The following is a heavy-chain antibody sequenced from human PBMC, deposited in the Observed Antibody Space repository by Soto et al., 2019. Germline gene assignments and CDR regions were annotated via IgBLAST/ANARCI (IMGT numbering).Heavy chain of an antibody. D-gene: IGHD3-10*01. Sequence: SETLSLTCAVYGGSFSGYYWSWIRQPPGKGLEWIGEINHSGSTNYNPSLKSRVTISVDTSKNQFSLKLSSVTAADTAVYYCARPGWGSGRNWFDPGGQGTLVTVSS. CDR2: INHSGST. V-gene: IGHV4-34*01. CDR1: GGSFSGYY. CDR3: ARPGWGSGRNWFDP. J-gene: IGHJ5*02.